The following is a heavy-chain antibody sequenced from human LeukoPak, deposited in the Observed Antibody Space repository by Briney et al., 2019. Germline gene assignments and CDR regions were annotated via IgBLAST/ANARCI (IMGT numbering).Heavy chain of an antibody. D-gene: IGHD4-17*01. CDR1: GGSISSSSYY. Sequence: SETLSLTCTVSGGSISSSSYYWGWIRQPPGKGLEWIGSIYYSGSTYYNPSLKSRVTISVDTSKNQFSLKLSSVTAADTAVYYCARHRTTVTRGDYWGQGTLVTVSS. J-gene: IGHJ4*02. CDR2: IYYSGST. V-gene: IGHV4-39*01. CDR3: ARHRTTVTRGDY.